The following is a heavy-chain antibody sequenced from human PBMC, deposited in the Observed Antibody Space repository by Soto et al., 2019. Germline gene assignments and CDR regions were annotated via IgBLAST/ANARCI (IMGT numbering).Heavy chain of an antibody. CDR3: ARAILYYDFWSGYYNPPHFDY. J-gene: IGHJ4*02. Sequence: SETLSLTCAVYGGSFSGCYWSWIRQPPGKGLEWIGEINHSGSTNYNPSLKSRVTISVDTSKNQFSLKLSSVTAADTAVYYCARAILYYDFWSGYYNPPHFDYWGQGTLVTVSS. D-gene: IGHD3-3*01. CDR1: GGSFSGCY. CDR2: INHSGST. V-gene: IGHV4-34*01.